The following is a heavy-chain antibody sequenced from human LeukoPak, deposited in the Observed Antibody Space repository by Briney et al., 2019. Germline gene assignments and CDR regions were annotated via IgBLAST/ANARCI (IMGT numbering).Heavy chain of an antibody. CDR1: GYTLTELS. J-gene: IGHJ5*02. D-gene: IGHD2-15*01. CDR3: ATTGYCSGGSCRLYWFDP. Sequence: ASVKVSCKVSGYTLTELSMHWVRQAPGKGLEWMGGFDPEDGETIYAQKFQGRGTMTEDTSTDTAYMELSSLRSEDTAVYYCATTGYCSGGSCRLYWFDPWGQGTLVTVSS. V-gene: IGHV1-24*01. CDR2: FDPEDGET.